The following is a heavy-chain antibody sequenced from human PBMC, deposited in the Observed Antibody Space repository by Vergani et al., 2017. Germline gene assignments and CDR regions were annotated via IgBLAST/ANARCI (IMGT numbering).Heavy chain of an antibody. V-gene: IGHV6-1*01. CDR3: AREAAVAYYYYYYGMDV. CDR2: TYYRSKWYN. CDR1: GDSVSSNSAA. J-gene: IGHJ6*02. D-gene: IGHD6-19*01. Sequence: QVQLQQSGPGLVKPSQTLSLTCAISGDSVSSNSAAWNWIRQSPSRGLEWLGRTYYRSKWYNDYAVSVKSRITITPDTSKNQFSLQLNSVTPEDTAVYYCAREAAVAYYYYYYGMDVWGQGTTVTVSS.